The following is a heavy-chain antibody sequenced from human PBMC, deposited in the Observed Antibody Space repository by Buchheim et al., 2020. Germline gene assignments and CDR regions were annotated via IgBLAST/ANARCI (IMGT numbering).Heavy chain of an antibody. CDR1: GFTFSNYI. V-gene: IGHV3-23*01. CDR3: AKAVNNSWYVFDY. D-gene: IGHD6-13*01. Sequence: EVQLLESGGGLVQPGGSLRLSCAASGFTFSNYIMSWVRQAPGKGPEWVSAMSGVGGTTYYADSVKGRFTISRDNSKNTLYLQMNSLRAEDTAEYYCAKAVNNSWYVFDYWGQGAL. CDR2: MSGVGGTT. J-gene: IGHJ4*02.